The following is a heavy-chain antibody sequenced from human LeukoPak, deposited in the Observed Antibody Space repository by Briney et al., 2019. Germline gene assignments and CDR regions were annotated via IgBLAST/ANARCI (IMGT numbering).Heavy chain of an antibody. CDR1: GGSISSSSYY. CDR2: IYYSGST. J-gene: IGHJ3*02. V-gene: IGHV4-39*07. D-gene: IGHD3-16*01. Sequence: SETLSLTCTVSGGSISSSSYYWGWIRQPPGKGLEWIGSIYYSGSTYYNPSLKSRVTISVDTSKNQFSLKLSSVTAADTAVYYCARARWGPPLGAFDIWGQGTVVTVSS. CDR3: ARARWGPPLGAFDI.